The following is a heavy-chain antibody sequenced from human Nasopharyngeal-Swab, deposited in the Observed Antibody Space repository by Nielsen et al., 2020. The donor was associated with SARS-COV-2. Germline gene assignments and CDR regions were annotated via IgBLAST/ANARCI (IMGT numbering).Heavy chain of an antibody. D-gene: IGHD1-1*01. Sequence: GSLRLSCSVSGGSISGYFLSWIRQPAGEGLEWIWRVYTSGSTNYNPSLKSRVTISIDMSKNQFSLELRSVTAADTAFYYCARSGTTKYGLDVWGQGTTVIVSS. CDR2: VYTSGST. V-gene: IGHV4-4*07. CDR1: GGSISGYF. CDR3: ARSGTTKYGLDV. J-gene: IGHJ6*01.